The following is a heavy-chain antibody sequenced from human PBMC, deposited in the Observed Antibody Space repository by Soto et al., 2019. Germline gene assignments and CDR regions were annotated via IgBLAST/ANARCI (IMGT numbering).Heavy chain of an antibody. Sequence: GWSLRLACESSVFTFISYGMTWVRQAPGKGLEWVSTIFAGGTTLYADSVKGRFTISRDNSQNTLYLQMTRLKADDTAVYYCAKDGSYYDFDYWGQGTQVTVSS. CDR2: IFAGGTT. J-gene: IGHJ4*02. CDR1: VFTFISYG. V-gene: IGHV3-23*01. CDR3: AKDGSYYDFDY. D-gene: IGHD3-10*01.